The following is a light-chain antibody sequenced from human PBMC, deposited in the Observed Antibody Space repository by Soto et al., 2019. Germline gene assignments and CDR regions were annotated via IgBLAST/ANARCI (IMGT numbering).Light chain of an antibody. J-gene: IGKJ1*01. CDR1: QSVSNN. V-gene: IGKV3D-15*01. Sequence: EIMLTQSPGTLSLSPGERATLSFRASQSVSNNYLAWYQQKPGQAPRLLIYGASNRATGIPDRFSGSGSGTEFTLTFSSLQSEDFAVYYCQQYNNWPPKTFGQGTKVDI. CDR3: QQYNNWPPKT. CDR2: GAS.